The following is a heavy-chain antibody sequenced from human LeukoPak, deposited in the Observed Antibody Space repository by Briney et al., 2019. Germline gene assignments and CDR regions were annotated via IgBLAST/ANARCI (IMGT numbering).Heavy chain of an antibody. Sequence: GGSPRLSCAASGFTFNSYEMSWVRQAPGKGLEWVSYISTSGSTRTYADSVKGRFAISRGNAKNSLYLEMNSLRAEDTAVYYCARESVSTVAGNFDYWGQGTLVTVSS. J-gene: IGHJ4*02. CDR3: ARESVSTVAGNFDY. D-gene: IGHD6-19*01. CDR2: ISTSGSTR. CDR1: GFTFNSYE. V-gene: IGHV3-48*03.